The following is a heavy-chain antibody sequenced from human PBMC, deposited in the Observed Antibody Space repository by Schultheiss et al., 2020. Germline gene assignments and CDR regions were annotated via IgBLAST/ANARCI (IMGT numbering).Heavy chain of an antibody. J-gene: IGHJ4*02. D-gene: IGHD6-6*01. CDR3: AKEARVRSSGIDY. V-gene: IGHV3-30*18. Sequence: GESLKISCAASGFTFSSYGMHWVRQAPGKGLEWVAVISYDGSNKYYADSVKGRFTISRDNSKNTLYLQMNSLRAEDTAVYYCAKEARVRSSGIDYWGQGTLVT. CDR1: GFTFSSYG. CDR2: ISYDGSNK.